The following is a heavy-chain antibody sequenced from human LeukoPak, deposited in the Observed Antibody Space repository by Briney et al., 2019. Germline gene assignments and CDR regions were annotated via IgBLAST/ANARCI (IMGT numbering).Heavy chain of an antibody. CDR3: ARGGHLFDV. CDR2: IYTTGST. J-gene: IGHJ6*03. CDR1: GGSISSYY. Sequence: PSETLSLTCTVSGGSISSYYWSWLRQPAGKGLECLGVIYTTGSTNYNPSLKSRVTVSRDTSKNQFSLKLTSVTAADTAVYYCARGGHLFDVWGKGTTVTVSS. D-gene: IGHD3-16*01. V-gene: IGHV4-4*07.